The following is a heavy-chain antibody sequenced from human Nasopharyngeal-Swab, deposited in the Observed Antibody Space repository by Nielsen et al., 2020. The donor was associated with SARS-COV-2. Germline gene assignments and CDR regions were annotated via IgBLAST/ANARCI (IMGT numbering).Heavy chain of an antibody. CDR2: IIPIFGTA. V-gene: IGHV1-69*13. CDR1: GGTFSSYA. J-gene: IGHJ4*02. Sequence: SVKVSCKASGGTFSSYAISWVRQAPGQGLEWMGGIIPIFGTANYAQKFQGRVTITADESTRTAYMELSSPRSEDTAVYYCARGAYYDILTGYYPFDYWGQGTLVTVSS. CDR3: ARGAYYDILTGYYPFDY. D-gene: IGHD3-9*01.